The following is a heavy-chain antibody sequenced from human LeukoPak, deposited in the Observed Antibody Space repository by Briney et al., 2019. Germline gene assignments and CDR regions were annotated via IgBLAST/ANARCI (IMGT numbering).Heavy chain of an antibody. J-gene: IGHJ4*02. D-gene: IGHD6-19*01. Sequence: VASVKVSCKASGYTCTSYYMHWVRQAPGQGLEWMGIINPSGGATTYAQKFQGRVTMTRDTSTSTVYMELSSLRFEDTAVYYCARDLPHPGIAVADPTYWGQGTLVTVSS. V-gene: IGHV1-46*01. CDR2: INPSGGAT. CDR1: GYTCTSYY. CDR3: ARDLPHPGIAVADPTY.